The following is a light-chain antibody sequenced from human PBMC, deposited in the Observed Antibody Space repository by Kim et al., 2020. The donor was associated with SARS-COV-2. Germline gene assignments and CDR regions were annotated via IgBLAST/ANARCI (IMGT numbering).Light chain of an antibody. CDR3: LQHNSYSFT. CDR2: AAS. J-gene: IGKJ1*01. CDR1: HGSRND. Sequence: ASVRDRVTITCPASHGSRNDLGWYQQKPGKAPMRLIYAASSLQSGVPSRFSGSGSGTEFTFTISSLQPEDFSTYYCLQHNSYSFTFGQGTKLDIK. V-gene: IGKV1-17*01.